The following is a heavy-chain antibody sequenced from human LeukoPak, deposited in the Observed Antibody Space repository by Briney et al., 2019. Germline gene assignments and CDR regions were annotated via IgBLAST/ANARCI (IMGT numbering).Heavy chain of an antibody. V-gene: IGHV1-18*01. CDR1: GYTFTSFD. D-gene: IGHD6-13*01. CDR3: ARDGYSSSWYGDAFDI. CDR2: ISTYTDNT. J-gene: IGHJ3*02. Sequence: ASVKVSCKASGYTFTSFDLSWVRQAPGQVLEWMGWISTYTDNTNYAQKLQGRVTMTTDTSTSTAYMGLRSLRSDDTAVYYCARDGYSSSWYGDAFDIWGQGTMVTVSS.